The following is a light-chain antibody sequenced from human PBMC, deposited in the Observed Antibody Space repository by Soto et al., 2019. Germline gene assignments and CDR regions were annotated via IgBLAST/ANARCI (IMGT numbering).Light chain of an antibody. V-gene: IGKV3-15*01. Sequence: EIVMTQSPATLSVSPGERATLSCRASQSVSRNLAWYQQKPGQAPSLLIYDASTRATGIPARFSGSGSGTDFTLTISSLQSEDFAVYYCQQYNNWPLTFGGGTKVEIK. CDR1: QSVSRN. CDR3: QQYNNWPLT. CDR2: DAS. J-gene: IGKJ4*01.